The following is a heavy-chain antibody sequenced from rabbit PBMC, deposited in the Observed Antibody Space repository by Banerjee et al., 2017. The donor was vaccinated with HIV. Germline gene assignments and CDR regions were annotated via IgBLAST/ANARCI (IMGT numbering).Heavy chain of an antibody. CDR1: GFSFSSNYW. CDR2: INTGSSGST. CDR3: ARDLSSSGWSDFAL. V-gene: IGHV1S45*01. D-gene: IGHD4-1*01. J-gene: IGHJ4*01. Sequence: QEQLVESGGDLVKPEGSLTLTCTASGFSFSSNYWICWVRQAPGKGLEWIGCINTGSSGSTYYASWAKGRFTITRSTSLNTVTLQLNSLTAADTATYFCARDLSSSGWSDFALWGPGTLVTV.